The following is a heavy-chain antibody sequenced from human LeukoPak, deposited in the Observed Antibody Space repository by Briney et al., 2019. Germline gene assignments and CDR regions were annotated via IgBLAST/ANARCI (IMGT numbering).Heavy chain of an antibody. J-gene: IGHJ4*02. Sequence: PSETLSLTRAVSGYSLSSGYYWGWIRQPPGTGLDWIGSIYRSGSTYYNPSLKSRLTISVDTSKNQISLKLSSVTAADPAVYYCATVVGANLLFDYWGQGTLVTVSS. D-gene: IGHD1-26*01. CDR3: ATVVGANLLFDY. V-gene: IGHV4-38-2*01. CDR1: GYSLSSGYY. CDR2: IYRSGST.